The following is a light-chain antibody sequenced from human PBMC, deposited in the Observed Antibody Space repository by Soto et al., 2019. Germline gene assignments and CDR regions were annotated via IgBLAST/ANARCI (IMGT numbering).Light chain of an antibody. Sequence: QAVVTQPPSASGTPGQRVTISCSGSSSNIGSNTVNWYQQLPGTAPKLVIYSNNQRPSVVPDRFSGSKSGTSASLAISGLQSEDEADYYCVAWDDSLNGYVVFGGGTKLTVL. CDR3: VAWDDSLNGYVV. V-gene: IGLV1-44*01. J-gene: IGLJ2*01. CDR2: SNN. CDR1: SSNIGSNT.